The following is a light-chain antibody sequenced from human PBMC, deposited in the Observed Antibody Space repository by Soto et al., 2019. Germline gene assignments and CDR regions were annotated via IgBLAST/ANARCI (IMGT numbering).Light chain of an antibody. CDR2: AAS. V-gene: IGKV1-27*01. J-gene: IGKJ3*01. CDR1: QAIRNS. CDR3: QKYYSAPFT. Sequence: DIQMTQSPSSLSASVGDRVTITCRASQAIRNSLAWYQQKPGKVPSLLIYAASTLQPGVPSRFSGSGSGTDFTLTISSLQPEDVATYYCQKYYSAPFTFGPGTKPGIK.